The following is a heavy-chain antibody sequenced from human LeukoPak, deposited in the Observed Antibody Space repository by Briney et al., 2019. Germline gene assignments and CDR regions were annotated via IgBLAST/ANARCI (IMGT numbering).Heavy chain of an antibody. V-gene: IGHV3-64*01. Sequence: GGSLRLSCVASGFIFSRYGMHWVRQAPGKGLEYVSAISNSGGSTYYANSVKGRFTISRDNTKNTLYLQMGSLRGEDMAVYYCARGLITGAAGTYYYYGMDVWGQGTTVTVSS. CDR1: GFIFSRYG. J-gene: IGHJ6*02. CDR3: ARGLITGAAGTYYYYGMDV. D-gene: IGHD6-13*01. CDR2: ISNSGGST.